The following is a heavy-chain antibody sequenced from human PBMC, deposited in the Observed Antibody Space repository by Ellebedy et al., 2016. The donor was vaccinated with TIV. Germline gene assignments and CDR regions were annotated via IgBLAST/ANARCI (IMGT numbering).Heavy chain of an antibody. CDR2: ISGGGGSP. Sequence: GESLKISCAASGFTFRSYAMSWVRQAPGKGLEWVSGISGGGGSPYYADSVKGRFTISRDNSKNTLYLQMNSLRAEDTAVYYCARGMGTDNAIDYWGQGTLVTVSS. V-gene: IGHV3-23*01. D-gene: IGHD7-27*01. CDR1: GFTFRSYA. J-gene: IGHJ4*02. CDR3: ARGMGTDNAIDY.